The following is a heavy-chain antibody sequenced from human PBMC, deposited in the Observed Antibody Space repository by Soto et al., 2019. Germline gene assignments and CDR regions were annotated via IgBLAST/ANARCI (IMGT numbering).Heavy chain of an antibody. Sequence: QVHLVESGGGVVQPGRSLRLSCAASGFTFSNNGMNWVRQAPGKGLEWMGVISYEGSEKYYADSVKSRFTISRDNSNNPLDLKMHPLIAEATVIYYCVKDKGAAAGFDYWGPGILVTVSS. D-gene: IGHD6-13*01. CDR2: ISYEGSEK. CDR3: VKDKGAAAGFDY. V-gene: IGHV3-30*18. CDR1: GFTFSNNG. J-gene: IGHJ4*02.